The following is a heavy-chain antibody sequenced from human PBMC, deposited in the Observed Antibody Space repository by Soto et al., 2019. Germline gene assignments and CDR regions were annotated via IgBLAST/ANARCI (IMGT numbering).Heavy chain of an antibody. Sequence: EAQLVQSGPEVKKPGDSLKISCEDSGHSFSSYWIAWVRQMPGKGLEWMGTIYPGDSRTTYSPSFQGQVIISADKSISTAYLQWTSLKASDTAMYYCTRDLDYGGDSDTVDIWGQGTMVIVSS. CDR3: TRDLDYGGDSDTVDI. CDR2: IYPGDSRT. D-gene: IGHD4-17*01. J-gene: IGHJ3*02. CDR1: GHSFSSYW. V-gene: IGHV5-51*03.